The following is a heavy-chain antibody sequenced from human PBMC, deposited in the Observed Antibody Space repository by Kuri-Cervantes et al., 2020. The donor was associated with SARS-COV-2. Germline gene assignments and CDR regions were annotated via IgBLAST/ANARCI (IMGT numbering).Heavy chain of an antibody. CDR2: IYYSGST. CDR3: ARSPVLPYFDWLLYGGLPDY. CDR1: GGSIRSSNW. J-gene: IGHJ4*02. D-gene: IGHD3-9*01. V-gene: IGHV4-4*02. Sequence: GSLRLSCAVSGGSIRSSNWWSWVRQPSGKGLEWIGEIYYSGSTSYNPSLKSRVTISVDTSKNQFSLKLSSVTAADTAVYYCARSPVLPYFDWLLYGGLPDYWGQGTLVTVSS.